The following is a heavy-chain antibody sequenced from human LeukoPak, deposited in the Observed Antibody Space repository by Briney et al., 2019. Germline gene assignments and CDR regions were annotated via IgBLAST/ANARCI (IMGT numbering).Heavy chain of an antibody. CDR2: INHSGST. J-gene: IGHJ4*02. CDR1: GVSFSGYY. V-gene: IGHV4-34*01. CDR3: ARGPSSGSGSSYFDS. D-gene: IGHD3-10*01. Sequence: SETLSLTCAVYGVSFSGYYWSWIRQPPGKGLEWIGEINHSGSTNYNSSLKSRVTLSVDTSKNQFSLKLSSVTAADTGLYFCARGPSSGSGSSYFDSWGQGILVTVSS.